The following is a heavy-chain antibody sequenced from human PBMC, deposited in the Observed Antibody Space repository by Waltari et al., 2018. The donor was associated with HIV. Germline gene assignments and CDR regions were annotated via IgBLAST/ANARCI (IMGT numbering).Heavy chain of an antibody. CDR2: ISSSSFNI. J-gene: IGHJ6*02. Sequence: EEQLVESGGGLVHPGGSLNLSCAASVFSFGDYAMNWVRPAPGKGRGGIAYISSSSFNIKYVDSVRGRFTISRDNTQNSLSLQMNNLIDEDTAKYFCARDTLNFFFGLDVWGHGTTVAVSS. CDR1: VFSFGDYA. V-gene: IGHV3-48*02. CDR3: ARDTLNFFFGLDV.